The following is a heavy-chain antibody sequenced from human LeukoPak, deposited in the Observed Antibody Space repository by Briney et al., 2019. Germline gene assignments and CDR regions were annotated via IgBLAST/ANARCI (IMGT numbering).Heavy chain of an antibody. J-gene: IGHJ4*02. V-gene: IGHV3-23*01. CDR3: AREQRGYSYGPRLAYFDY. D-gene: IGHD5-18*01. CDR2: ISGSDGST. CDR1: GFTFSSYG. Sequence: GGSLRLSCAASGFTFSSYGMNWVRQAPGKGLEWVSGISGSDGSTYSADSVKGRFTISRDNSKNTMYLQMKSLRAEDTAVYYCAREQRGYSYGPRLAYFDYWGQGTLVTVSS.